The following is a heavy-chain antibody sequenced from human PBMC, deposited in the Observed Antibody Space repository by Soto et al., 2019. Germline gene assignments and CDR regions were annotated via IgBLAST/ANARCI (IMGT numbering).Heavy chain of an antibody. D-gene: IGHD6-19*01. J-gene: IGHJ5*02. Sequence: ASETLSLTCSVSGGSINSSSYFWGWVRQPPGKGLEWIGSIYYSGSTYYNPSLRSRVTISVDTSKNQLSLKLSSVTAADTAVFYCARHYSSGSRNWFDPWGQGTLVTVSS. CDR2: IYYSGST. CDR1: GGSINSSSYF. V-gene: IGHV4-39*01. CDR3: ARHYSSGSRNWFDP.